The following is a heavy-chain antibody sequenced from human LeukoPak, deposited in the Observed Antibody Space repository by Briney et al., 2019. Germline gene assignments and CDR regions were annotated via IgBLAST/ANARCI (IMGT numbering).Heavy chain of an antibody. D-gene: IGHD2-15*01. CDR2: MNPNSGNT. CDR3: ARARYCSGGSCYWGYYYYYYYMDV. V-gene: IGHV1-8*02. CDR1: GYTFTSYG. J-gene: IGHJ6*03. Sequence: GASVKVSCKASGYTFTSYGISWVRQATGQGLEWMGWMNPNSGNTGYAQKFQGRVTMTRNTSISTAYMELSSPRSEDTAVYYCARARYCSGGSCYWGYYYYYYYMDVWGKGTTVTISS.